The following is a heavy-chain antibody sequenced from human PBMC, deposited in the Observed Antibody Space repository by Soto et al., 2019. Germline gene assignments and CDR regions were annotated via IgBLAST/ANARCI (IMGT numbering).Heavy chain of an antibody. CDR1: GYTFTSYG. V-gene: IGHV1-18*04. CDR2: ISAYNGNT. CDR3: ARDTPHVLRFLEWLLYYYGMDV. J-gene: IGHJ6*02. Sequence: QVQLVQSGAEVKKPGASVKVSCKASGYTFTSYGISWVRQAPGQGLERMGWISAYNGNTNYAQKLQGRVTMTTDTSTSTAYMELRSLRSDDTAVYYCARDTPHVLRFLEWLLYYYGMDVWGQGTTVTVSS. D-gene: IGHD3-3*01.